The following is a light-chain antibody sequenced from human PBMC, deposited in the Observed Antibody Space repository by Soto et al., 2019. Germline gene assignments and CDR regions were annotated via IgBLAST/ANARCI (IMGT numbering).Light chain of an antibody. Sequence: EIVLTQSPATLSLSPGERATLSCRASQSVSSYLAWYQQKPGQAPRLLIYDASNRATGIPARFSGSGSGTDFTLNISSLEPEDFAVYYCQQRSNWPLSATVGGGTKVEIK. CDR3: QQRSNWPLSAT. CDR2: DAS. CDR1: QSVSSY. J-gene: IGKJ4*01. V-gene: IGKV3-11*01.